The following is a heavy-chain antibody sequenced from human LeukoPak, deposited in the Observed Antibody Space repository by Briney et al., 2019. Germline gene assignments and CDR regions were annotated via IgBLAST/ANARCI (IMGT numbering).Heavy chain of an antibody. Sequence: GGSLRLSCAASGFTFSTYNMNWVRQAPGKGLEWVSSISPGSSYINYADSVRGRFTISRDNAENSLYLQMNSLRAEDTAVYYCAELGITMIGGVWGKGTTVTISS. CDR2: ISPGSSYI. CDR1: GFTFSTYN. CDR3: AELGITMIGGV. V-gene: IGHV3-21*01. J-gene: IGHJ6*04. D-gene: IGHD3-10*02.